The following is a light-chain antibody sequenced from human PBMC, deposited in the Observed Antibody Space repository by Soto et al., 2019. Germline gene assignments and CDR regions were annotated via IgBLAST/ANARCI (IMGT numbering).Light chain of an antibody. CDR3: QQYGSSPSWT. Sequence: LTQSPDAVSLSPGERATLSCRASQSLSSSDLAWYQQKPGQAPRLLIYGASSRATGIPDRFSGSGSGTDFTLTISRVEPEDFAVYYCQQYGSSPSWTFGQGTKVDI. CDR1: QSLSSSD. V-gene: IGKV3-20*01. CDR2: GAS. J-gene: IGKJ1*01.